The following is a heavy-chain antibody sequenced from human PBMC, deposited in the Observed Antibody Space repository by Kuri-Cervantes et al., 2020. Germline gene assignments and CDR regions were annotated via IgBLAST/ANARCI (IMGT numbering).Heavy chain of an antibody. CDR1: GFTFSSYW. CDR2: IKQDGSEK. Sequence: GESLKISCAASGFTFSSYWMGWVRQAPGKGLEWVANIKQDGSEKYYVDSVKGRFTISRDNAKNSLYLQMNSLRAEDTAVYYCARDFRLLWFGELSAIDYWGQGTLVTVSS. V-gene: IGHV3-7*01. CDR3: ARDFRLLWFGELSAIDY. D-gene: IGHD3-10*01. J-gene: IGHJ4*02.